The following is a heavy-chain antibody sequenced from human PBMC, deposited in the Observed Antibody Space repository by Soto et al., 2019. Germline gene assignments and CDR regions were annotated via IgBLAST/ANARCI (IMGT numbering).Heavy chain of an antibody. CDR1: GGSISSGDYY. Sequence: QVQLQESGPGLVKPSQTLSLTCTVSGGSISSGDYYWSWIRQPPGKGLEWIGYIYYSGSTYYNPSLKSRVTISVDTSKNQFSLKLSSVTAADTAVYYCARALRILEAAAGTLDYWGQGTLVTVSS. V-gene: IGHV4-30-4*01. J-gene: IGHJ4*02. CDR2: IYYSGST. CDR3: ARALRILEAAAGTLDY. D-gene: IGHD6-13*01.